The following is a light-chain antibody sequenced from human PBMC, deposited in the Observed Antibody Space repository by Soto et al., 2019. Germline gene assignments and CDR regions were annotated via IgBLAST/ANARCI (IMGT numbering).Light chain of an antibody. Sequence: IELTQAPASLPPSVGDRLTITCRASQTIGNYLNWYQQRPGKAPNPLISAASTLQSGVPSRFSGSGSGTDFTLTITSLKAEDVAVYYCQQYYSLPLTFGGGTKVDIK. CDR3: QQYYSLPLT. V-gene: IGKV1-39*01. CDR1: QTIGNY. J-gene: IGKJ4*01. CDR2: AAS.